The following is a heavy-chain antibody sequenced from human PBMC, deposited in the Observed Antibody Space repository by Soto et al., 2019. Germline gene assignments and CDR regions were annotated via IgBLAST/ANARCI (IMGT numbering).Heavy chain of an antibody. J-gene: IGHJ4*02. Sequence: GESLKISCKGSGYGFTNYWIGWVRQMPGKGLEWMGIINPTDSDTRYSPSFQGQVTISADRSITTAYLQWSSLKASDTAMYYCARQGGDYVSLDYWGQGTLVTVSS. D-gene: IGHD4-17*01. CDR2: INPTDSDT. CDR1: GYGFTNYW. CDR3: ARQGGDYVSLDY. V-gene: IGHV5-51*01.